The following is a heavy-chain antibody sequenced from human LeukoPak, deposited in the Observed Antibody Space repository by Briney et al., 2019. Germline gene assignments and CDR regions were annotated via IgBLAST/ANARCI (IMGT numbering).Heavy chain of an antibody. Sequence: GASVKVSCKTSGYTFSAYYIHWVRLAPGQGLEWMGWIFPNTDDTHYARKFQGRVTMTRDTSLSTAYMELRSLRSDDTATYYCATNIVTPGYAFDFWGQGTGVTVSS. CDR3: ATNIVTPGYAFDF. CDR2: IFPNTDDT. V-gene: IGHV1-2*02. D-gene: IGHD5-12*01. J-gene: IGHJ3*01. CDR1: GYTFSAYY.